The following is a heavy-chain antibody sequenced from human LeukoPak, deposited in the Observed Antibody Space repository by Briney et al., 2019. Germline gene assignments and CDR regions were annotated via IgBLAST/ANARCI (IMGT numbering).Heavy chain of an antibody. CDR2: ISGSGGST. V-gene: IGHV3-23*01. CDR3: AKDKVAGTPFDY. CDR1: GFTFSSYA. Sequence: GRSLRLSCAASGFTFSSYAMSWARQAPGKGLEWVSAISGSGGSTYYADSVKGRFTISRDNSKNTLYLQMNSLRAEDTAVYYCAKDKVAGTPFDYWGQGTLVTVSS. J-gene: IGHJ4*02. D-gene: IGHD6-19*01.